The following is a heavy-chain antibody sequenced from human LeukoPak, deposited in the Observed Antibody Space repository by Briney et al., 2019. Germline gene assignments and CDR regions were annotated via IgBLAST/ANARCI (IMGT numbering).Heavy chain of an antibody. Sequence: ASVKVSCKASGYTFTGYYMHWVRQAPGQGLEWMGWINPNSGGTNYAQKFQGRVTMTRDTSISTAYMELSRLRSDDTAVYYCARASIAARPGTDYYYYMDVWGRGTTVTVSS. V-gene: IGHV1-2*02. CDR1: GYTFTGYY. CDR3: ARASIAARPGTDYYYYMDV. D-gene: IGHD6-6*01. CDR2: INPNSGGT. J-gene: IGHJ6*03.